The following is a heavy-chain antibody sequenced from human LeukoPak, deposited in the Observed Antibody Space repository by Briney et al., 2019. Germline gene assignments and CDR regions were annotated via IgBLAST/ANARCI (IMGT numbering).Heavy chain of an antibody. Sequence: GGALRLSCVASGFTFSYYSMNWGRQAPGKGLEWVSYINSISGEIWYADSVKGRFTISRDDAKNSLYLRMNSLRDEDTAVYYCARDHGYAFDYWGQGTLVTVTS. CDR3: ARDHGYAFDY. D-gene: IGHD5-12*01. V-gene: IGHV3-48*02. CDR1: GFTFSYYS. CDR2: INSISGEI. J-gene: IGHJ4*02.